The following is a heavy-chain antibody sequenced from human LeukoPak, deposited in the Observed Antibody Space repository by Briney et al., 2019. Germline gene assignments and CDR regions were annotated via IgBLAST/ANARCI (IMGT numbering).Heavy chain of an antibody. V-gene: IGHV1-2*02. CDR2: INPNSGGT. CDR3: ARPEKYYYDSSGYYHTADTFDY. D-gene: IGHD3-22*01. Sequence: ASVKVSCKASGYTFTGYYMHWVRQAPGQGLEWMGWINPNSGGTNYAQKFQGRVTMTRDTSISTAYMELSRLRSDDTAVYYCARPEKYYYDSSGYYHTADTFDYWGQGTLVTVSS. CDR1: GYTFTGYY. J-gene: IGHJ4*02.